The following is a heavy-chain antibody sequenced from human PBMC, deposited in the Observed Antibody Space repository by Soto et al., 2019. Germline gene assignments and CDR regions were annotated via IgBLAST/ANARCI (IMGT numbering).Heavy chain of an antibody. V-gene: IGHV4-34*01. CDR1: GGSFSGYY. CDR2: INHSGST. J-gene: IGHJ5*02. CDR3: ARGRVVLLWFGDHNWFDP. Sequence: SETLSLTCAVYGGSFSGYYWSWIRQPPGKGLEWIGEINHSGSTNYNPSLKSRVTISVDTSKNQFSLKLSSVTAADTAVYYCARGRVVLLWFGDHNWFDPRGQGTLVTVSS. D-gene: IGHD3-10*01.